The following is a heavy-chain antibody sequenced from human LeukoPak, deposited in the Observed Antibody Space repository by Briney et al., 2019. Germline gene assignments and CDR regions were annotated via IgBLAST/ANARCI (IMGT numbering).Heavy chain of an antibody. Sequence: PSETLSLSCTVSGGSISGRRYYCGWIRQPPGKWLEWIGSIYYSGSTYYNPSLKSRFTISVDTSKNQCSLKLSSVTAADTAVCYCARDYYYYYMDVWGKGTTVTVSS. V-gene: IGHV4-39*07. CDR1: GGSISGRRYY. CDR2: IYYSGST. J-gene: IGHJ6*03. CDR3: ARDYYYYYMDV.